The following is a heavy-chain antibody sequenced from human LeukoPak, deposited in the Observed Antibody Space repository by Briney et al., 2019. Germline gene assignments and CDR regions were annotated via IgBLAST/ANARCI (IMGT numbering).Heavy chain of an antibody. CDR2: INHSGRT. Sequence: SETLSLTGAVYGGSFSDYYWSWIRQPPGKGLEWIGEINHSGRTNYNPSLKSRVTISVDTSKKQFSLKLSSVTAADTAVYYCARLLRFLEWFTPVGPTGPQNYFDDWGQGTLVTVSS. V-gene: IGHV4-34*01. J-gene: IGHJ4*02. CDR3: ARLLRFLEWFTPVGPTGPQNYFDD. CDR1: GGSFSDYY. D-gene: IGHD3-3*01.